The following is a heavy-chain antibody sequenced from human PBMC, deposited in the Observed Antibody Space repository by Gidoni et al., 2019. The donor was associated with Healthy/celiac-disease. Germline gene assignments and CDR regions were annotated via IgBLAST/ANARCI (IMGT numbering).Heavy chain of an antibody. CDR3: AKLGSNHYSDAFDI. D-gene: IGHD2-15*01. Sequence: EVQLLESGGGLVQPGGSVRLSCAASGFTFSSYAMSWVRQAPGKGLDWVSAIRGSGGSTYYADSVKGRFTISRDNSKNTLYLQMNSLRAEDTAIYYCAKLGSNHYSDAFDIWGQGTMVTVSS. V-gene: IGHV3-23*01. CDR2: IRGSGGST. J-gene: IGHJ3*02. CDR1: GFTFSSYA.